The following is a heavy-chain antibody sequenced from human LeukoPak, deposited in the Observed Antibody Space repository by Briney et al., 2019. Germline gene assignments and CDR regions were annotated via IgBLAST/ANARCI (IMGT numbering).Heavy chain of an antibody. V-gene: IGHV1-2*04. CDR3: ASDKDRYGSGPFDY. CDR2: INPDSGVT. J-gene: IGHJ4*02. D-gene: IGHD3-10*01. CDR1: GYTFTRYF. Sequence: GASVKVSCKASGYTFTRYFLHWVRQAPGHGLEWMGWINPDSGVTNYAQKFRGWVTLTRDTSITTAYMELSSVSPDDTAIYYCASDKDRYGSGPFDYWGQGTLVVASS.